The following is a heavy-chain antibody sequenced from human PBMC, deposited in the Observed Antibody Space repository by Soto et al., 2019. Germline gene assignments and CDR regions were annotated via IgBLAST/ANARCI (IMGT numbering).Heavy chain of an antibody. CDR2: IIPILGRA. D-gene: IGHD2-2*01. CDR1: GGPFSSYH. CDR3: AKVGGTTSSNWFEA. J-gene: IGHJ5*01. Sequence: QVQLVQSGAEVKKPGSSVKLSCKASGGPFSSYHISWVRQAPGQGLEWVGRIIPILGRANNAQHFQGRVTITAATSANPAYMELSSLTSEDTAVYYCAKVGGTTSSNWFEAWGHGTLVTVSS. V-gene: IGHV1-69*08.